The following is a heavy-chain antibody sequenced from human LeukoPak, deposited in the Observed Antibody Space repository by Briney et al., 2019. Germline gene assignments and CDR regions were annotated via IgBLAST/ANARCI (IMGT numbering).Heavy chain of an antibody. J-gene: IGHJ6*04. CDR1: GFTFSSYG. V-gene: IGHV3-33*01. Sequence: GGSLRLSCAASGFTFSSYGMHWVRQAPGKGLEWVAVIWYDGSNKYYADSVKGRFTISRDNSKNTLYPQMNSLRAEDTAVYYCARVHCSSTSCPYPYYYYGMDVWGKGTRVTVSS. D-gene: IGHD2-2*01. CDR2: IWYDGSNK. CDR3: ARVHCSSTSCPYPYYYYGMDV.